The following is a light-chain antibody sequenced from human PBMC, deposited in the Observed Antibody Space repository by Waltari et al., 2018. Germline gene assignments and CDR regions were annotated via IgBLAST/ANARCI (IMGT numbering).Light chain of an antibody. J-gene: IGKJ2*01. V-gene: IGKV3-11*01. CDR2: DAS. Sequence: EAVLTQSPATLSLSPGERATLSCRASQSVSSYLAWYQQKPGQTPRLLIYDASNRATGIPARFSGSGSGTDFTLTISSLEPEDFAVYYCQQRGNWPNTFGQGTKVEIK. CDR1: QSVSSY. CDR3: QQRGNWPNT.